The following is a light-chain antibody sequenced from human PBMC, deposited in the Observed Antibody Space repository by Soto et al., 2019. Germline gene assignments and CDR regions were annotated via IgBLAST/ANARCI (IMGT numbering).Light chain of an antibody. CDR3: QPEGNSPLLDT. CDR2: GAS. Sequence: EIVLMQSPGTLSLSPGERATLSCRASQSVANNYLAWYQQKPGQAPRLLIYGASSRATGVPDRFSGSGSGKDFNLNITRLEPENFAVYYWQPEGNSPLLDTFCQGTNLGVK. V-gene: IGKV3-20*01. CDR1: QSVANNY. J-gene: IGKJ2*01.